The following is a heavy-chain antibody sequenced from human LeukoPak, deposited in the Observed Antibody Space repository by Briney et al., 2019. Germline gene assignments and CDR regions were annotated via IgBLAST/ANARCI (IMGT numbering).Heavy chain of an antibody. D-gene: IGHD1-26*01. CDR2: IRSKAYGGTT. J-gene: IGHJ4*02. CDR1: GFTFGDYA. V-gene: IGHV3-49*03. CDR3: TREGYSGSYYVNY. Sequence: GGSLRLSCTASGFTFGDYAMSWFRQAPGKGLEWVGFIRSKAYGGTTEYAASVKGRFTISRDDSKSIAYLQMNSLKTEDTAVYYCTREGYSGSYYVNYWGQGTLVTVSS.